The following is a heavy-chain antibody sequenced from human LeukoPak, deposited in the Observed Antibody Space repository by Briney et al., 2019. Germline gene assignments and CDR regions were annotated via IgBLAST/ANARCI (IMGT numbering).Heavy chain of an antibody. CDR2: IWYDGSNK. CDR1: GFTFSSYG. CDR3: ARVGSSSWPNYYYYYYMDV. D-gene: IGHD6-13*01. Sequence: GSLRLSCAASGFTFSSYGMHWVRQAPGKGLEWVAVIWYDGSNKYYADSVKGRFTISRDNSKNTLYLQMNSLRAEDTAVYYCARVGSSSWPNYYYYYYMDVWGKGTTVTVSS. V-gene: IGHV3-33*01. J-gene: IGHJ6*03.